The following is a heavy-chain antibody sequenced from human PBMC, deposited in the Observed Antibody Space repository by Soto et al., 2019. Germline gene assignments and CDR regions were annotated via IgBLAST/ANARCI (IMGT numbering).Heavy chain of an antibody. CDR2: ISESGGTT. J-gene: IGHJ4*02. CDR3: AKDRGRSTNEWEFFDS. D-gene: IGHD3-10*01. CDR1: GCKVSDYY. Sequence: GGTLRLSCAVSGCKVSDYYRSWIRQAPGKGLEWVACISESGGTTYYDASGKGSFTISRDNSTNTLYLQMKNLRGAATAVYYCAKDRGRSTNEWEFFDSWGQGTLVTVSS. V-gene: IGHV3-11*01.